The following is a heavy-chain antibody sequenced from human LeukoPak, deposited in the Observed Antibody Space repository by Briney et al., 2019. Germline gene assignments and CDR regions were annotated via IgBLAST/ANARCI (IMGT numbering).Heavy chain of an antibody. Sequence: GGSLRLSCAASGFTFSDYGMNWVRQAPGKGLEWISYISNSGSTVYYADSVKGRFTISRDNAKNSLYLQVNSLRAQDTAVYYCARGIGDPRFDYWGQGTLLTVSS. D-gene: IGHD4-17*01. J-gene: IGHJ4*02. CDR3: ARGIGDPRFDY. CDR2: ISNSGSTV. V-gene: IGHV3-48*03. CDR1: GFTFSDYG.